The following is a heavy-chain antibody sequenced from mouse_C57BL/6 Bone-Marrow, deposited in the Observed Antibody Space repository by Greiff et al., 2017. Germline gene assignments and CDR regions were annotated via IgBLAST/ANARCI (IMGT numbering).Heavy chain of an antibody. Sequence: EVKVEESGGGLVQPGGSLKLSCAASGFTFSDYYMYWVRQTPEKRLEWVAYISNGGGSTYYPDTVKGRFTISRDNAKNTLYLQMSRLKSDDTAMYYCARRVNYYYAMDYWGQGTSVTVSS. CDR2: ISNGGGST. J-gene: IGHJ4*01. V-gene: IGHV5-12*01. D-gene: IGHD2-1*01. CDR1: GFTFSDYY. CDR3: ARRVNYYYAMDY.